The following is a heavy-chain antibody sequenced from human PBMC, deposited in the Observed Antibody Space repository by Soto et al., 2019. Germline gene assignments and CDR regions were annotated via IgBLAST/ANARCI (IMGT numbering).Heavy chain of an antibody. V-gene: IGHV1-3*01. J-gene: IGHJ6*02. D-gene: IGHD3-10*01. Sequence: ASVKVSCKASGYTFTSYAMHWVRQAPGQRLEWMGWINAGNGNTKYSQKFQGRVTITRDTSASTAYMELSSLRSEDTAVYYCARDGHVWFGVVDPIYGMDVWGQGTTVTVSS. CDR3: ARDGHVWFGVVDPIYGMDV. CDR1: GYTFTSYA. CDR2: INAGNGNT.